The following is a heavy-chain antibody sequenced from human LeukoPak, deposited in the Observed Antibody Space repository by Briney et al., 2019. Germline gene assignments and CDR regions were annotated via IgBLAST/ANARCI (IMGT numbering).Heavy chain of an antibody. CDR1: GYTFTSYG. Sequence: HRASVTVSCKASGYTFTSYGISWVRQAPGQGLEWMGWISAYNGNTYSAQKLQGRVTMTTDTSTSTAYMELWSLRSDDTAVYYCARDGLAHPSNYWGQGTLVIVSS. D-gene: IGHD6-19*01. CDR2: ISAYNGNT. CDR3: ARDGLAHPSNY. J-gene: IGHJ4*02. V-gene: IGHV1-18*01.